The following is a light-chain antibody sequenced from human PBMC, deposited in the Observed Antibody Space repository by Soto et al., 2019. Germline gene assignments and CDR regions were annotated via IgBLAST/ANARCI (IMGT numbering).Light chain of an antibody. V-gene: IGLV2-23*01. CDR2: EDI. CDR1: SSDVGSYSL. CDR3: YTFAGGRTYL. Sequence: QSVLTQPASVSGPPGQSITISCTGTSSDVGSYSLLSWYQHHPGKAPKLIIYEDIKGPSGGSNRFSGSKSGNTASLRISGPQSEDEPDYSCYTFAGGRTYLFGPGPKVPVL. J-gene: IGLJ1*01.